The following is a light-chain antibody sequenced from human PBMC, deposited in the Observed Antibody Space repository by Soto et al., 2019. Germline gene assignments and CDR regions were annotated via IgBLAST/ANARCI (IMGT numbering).Light chain of an antibody. CDR3: CSYEGSNSWV. Sequence: QSVLTQPRSVSGSPGQSVSISCTGISSYFGDYNLVSWFQQHPGKAPKTMIFDVTERPSGVPDRFSGSKSDNTASLTRSGLPAEDEDVYYCCSYEGSNSWVFGGGTKLTVL. CDR1: SSYFGDYNL. V-gene: IGLV2-11*01. J-gene: IGLJ3*02. CDR2: DVT.